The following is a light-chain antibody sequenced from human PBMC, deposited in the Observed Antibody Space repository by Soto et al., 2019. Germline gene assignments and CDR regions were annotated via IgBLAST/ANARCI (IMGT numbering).Light chain of an antibody. CDR2: GAS. J-gene: IGKJ2*01. CDR1: QSVSSSY. V-gene: IGKV3D-7*01. Sequence: EIVMTQSPATLSLSPGERATLSCRASQSVSSSYLSWYQQTPGHAPSLIIYGASTRATGIPARFSGSGSGTDFTITISSLQPEDFAVYYCQQDYNLPYTFGQGTKLEIK. CDR3: QQDYNLPYT.